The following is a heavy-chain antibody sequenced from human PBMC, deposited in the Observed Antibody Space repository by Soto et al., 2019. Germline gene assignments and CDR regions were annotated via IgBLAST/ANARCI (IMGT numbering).Heavy chain of an antibody. Sequence: PGGSLRLSCAASGFTFGSYAMSWVRQAPGKGLEWVSAISGSGGSTYYADFVKGRFTISRDNSKNTLYLQMNSLRAEDTAVYYCATARILTGVLDYWGQGTLVTVSS. CDR1: GFTFGSYA. V-gene: IGHV3-23*01. D-gene: IGHD3-9*01. J-gene: IGHJ4*02. CDR3: ATARILTGVLDY. CDR2: ISGSGGST.